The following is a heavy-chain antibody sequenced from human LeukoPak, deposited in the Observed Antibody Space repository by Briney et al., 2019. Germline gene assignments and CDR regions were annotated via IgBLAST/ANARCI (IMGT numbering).Heavy chain of an antibody. CDR1: GFTFTHFG. J-gene: IGHJ4*02. Sequence: GGSLRLSCLASGFTFTHFGMHWVRQAPGKGLEWVTFIQYDGIDKYYADSVKGRSSISRDDSKNTIYLQMNSLKPEDTAVCYCAKIVGSGSRTFWGQGTLVIVSS. CDR2: IQYDGIDK. V-gene: IGHV3-30*02. CDR3: AKIVGSGSRTF. D-gene: IGHD1-26*01.